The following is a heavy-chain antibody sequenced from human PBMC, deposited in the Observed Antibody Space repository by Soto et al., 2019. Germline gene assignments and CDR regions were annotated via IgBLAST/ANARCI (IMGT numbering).Heavy chain of an antibody. Sequence: WETLSLTCTVSGGSISSYSWSWIRQPPGKGLEWIGYIYYSGSTNYNPSLKSRVTISVDTSKNQFSLKLSSVTAADTAVYYCARYSSRYNWFDPWGQGTLVTVSS. J-gene: IGHJ5*02. V-gene: IGHV4-59*01. CDR3: ARYSSRYNWFDP. CDR2: IYYSGST. CDR1: GGSISSYS. D-gene: IGHD6-13*01.